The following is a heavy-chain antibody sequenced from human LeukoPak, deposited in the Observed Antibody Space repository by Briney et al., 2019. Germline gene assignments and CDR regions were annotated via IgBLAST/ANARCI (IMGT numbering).Heavy chain of an antibody. J-gene: IGHJ4*02. CDR3: ARHLVIQLWSHSLDY. CDR2: IYPGDSET. V-gene: IGHV5-51*01. CDR1: GYSFTSYW. D-gene: IGHD5-18*01. Sequence: GESLKISCQGSGYSFTSYWIGWVRQVPGKGLEWMGIIYPGDSETRYSPSFQGQVTMSADKSISTAYLQWSSLKASDTAMYYCARHLVIQLWSHSLDYWGQGTLVTVSS.